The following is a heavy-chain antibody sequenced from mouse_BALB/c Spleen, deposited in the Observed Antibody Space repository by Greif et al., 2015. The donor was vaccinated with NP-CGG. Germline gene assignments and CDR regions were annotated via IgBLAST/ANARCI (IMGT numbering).Heavy chain of an antibody. CDR3: ARSYRPHFDY. CDR2: IDPANGNT. J-gene: IGHJ2*01. Sequence: VQLQQSGAELVKPGASVKLSCTASGFNVKDTYMHWVKQRPEQGLEWIGRIDPANGNTKYDPKFQGKATITADTSSNTAYLQLSSLTSEDTAVYYCARSYRPHFDYWGQGTTLTVSS. D-gene: IGHD2-14*01. CDR1: GFNVKDTY. V-gene: IGHV14-3*02.